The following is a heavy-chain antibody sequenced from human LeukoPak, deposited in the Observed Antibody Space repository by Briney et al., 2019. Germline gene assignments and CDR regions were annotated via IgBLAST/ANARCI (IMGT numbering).Heavy chain of an antibody. Sequence: SETLSLTCTVSGGSISSSSYYWGWIRQPPGKGLEWIGSIYYSGSTYYNPSLKSRVTISVDTSKNQFSLKLSSVTAADTAVYYCARHSNDYSSSWSMLFLLGYWGQGTLVTVSS. CDR3: ARHSNDYSSSWSMLFLLGY. V-gene: IGHV4-39*01. D-gene: IGHD6-13*01. J-gene: IGHJ4*02. CDR2: IYYSGST. CDR1: GGSISSSSYY.